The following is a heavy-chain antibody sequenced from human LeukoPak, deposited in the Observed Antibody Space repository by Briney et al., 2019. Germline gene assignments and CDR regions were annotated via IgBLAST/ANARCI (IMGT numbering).Heavy chain of an antibody. V-gene: IGHV4-34*01. D-gene: IGHD5-24*01. CDR3: ARQGGYNVHGYGMDV. J-gene: IGHJ6*02. CDR1: GGSFSGYY. Sequence: SETLSLTCAVYGGSFSGYYWSWIRQPPGKGLEWIGEINHSGSTNYNPSLKSRVTISVDTSKNQFSLKLSSVTAADTAVYYCARQGGYNVHGYGMDVWGQGTTVTVSS. CDR2: INHSGST.